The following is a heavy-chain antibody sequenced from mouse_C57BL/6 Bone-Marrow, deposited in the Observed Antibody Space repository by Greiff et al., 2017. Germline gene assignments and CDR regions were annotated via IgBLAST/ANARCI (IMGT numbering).Heavy chain of an antibody. CDR3: ARSRNYDAMDY. CDR2: IDPANGNT. V-gene: IGHV14-3*01. J-gene: IGHJ4*01. Sequence: EVQLQQSVAELVRPGASVKLSCTASGFNIKNTYMHWVKQRPEQGLEWIGRIDPANGNTKYAPKFQGKATMTADTSSNTAYLQLSSLTSEDTTIYYGARSRNYDAMDYWGQGTAVTVTS. CDR1: GFNIKNTY.